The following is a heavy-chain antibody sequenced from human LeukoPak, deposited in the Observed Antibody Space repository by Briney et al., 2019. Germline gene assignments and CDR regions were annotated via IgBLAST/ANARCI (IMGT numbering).Heavy chain of an antibody. CDR3: VRGFCRGDSCYSAEYFQH. CDR1: GDSFSGYY. V-gene: IGHV4-34*01. CDR2: IIHNGSR. J-gene: IGHJ1*01. Sequence: SETLSLTCAVYGDSFSGYYWTWIRQTPEKGLEWLGEIIHNGSRSVNPSLESRVTISVDTSKNQFSLKLTSVTAADTSVYYCVRGFCRGDSCYSAEYFQHWGQGTLVTVSS. D-gene: IGHD2-15*01.